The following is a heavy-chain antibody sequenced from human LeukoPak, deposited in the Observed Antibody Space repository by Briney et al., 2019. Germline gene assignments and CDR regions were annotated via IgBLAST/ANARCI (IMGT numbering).Heavy chain of an antibody. J-gene: IGHJ4*02. D-gene: IGHD2-2*01. CDR1: GGSFSGYY. Sequence: SETLSLTCAVYGGSFSGYYWSWIRQPPGKGLERIGEINHSGSTNYNPSLKSRVTISVDTSKNQFSLKLSSVTAADTAVYYCARGVRYCSSTSCERFFDYWGQGTLVTVSS. V-gene: IGHV4-34*01. CDR3: ARGVRYCSSTSCERFFDY. CDR2: INHSGST.